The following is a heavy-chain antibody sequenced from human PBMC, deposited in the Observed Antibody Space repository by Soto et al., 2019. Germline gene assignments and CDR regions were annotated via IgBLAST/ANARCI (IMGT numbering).Heavy chain of an antibody. Sequence: QVQLVQSGAEVRKPGSSVRVSCKASGGSFNRHTISWVRQAPGHGLEWMGGIIPIFGTANHAKKFQGRVTIIADESTSTVYMELSSLRSDDTAIYYCARGWGYDSTDYYYAYWGQGTLVIVSS. V-gene: IGHV1-69*01. CDR2: IIPIFGTA. CDR3: ARGWGYDSTDYYYAY. D-gene: IGHD3-22*01. CDR1: GGSFNRHT. J-gene: IGHJ4*02.